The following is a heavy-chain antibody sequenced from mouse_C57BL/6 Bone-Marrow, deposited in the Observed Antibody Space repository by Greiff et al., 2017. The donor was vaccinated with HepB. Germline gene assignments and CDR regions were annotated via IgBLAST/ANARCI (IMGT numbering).Heavy chain of an antibody. CDR3: ASWESFGIYYDYPFDY. V-gene: IGHV1-81*01. Sequence: QVQLKESGAELARPGASVKLSCKASGYTFTSYGISWVKQSTGQGLEWIGEIYPRSGNTYYNEKFKGKATLTADKSSSTAYMELRSLTSEDSAVYFCASWESFGIYYDYPFDYWGQGTTLTVSS. CDR1: GYTFTSYG. D-gene: IGHD2-4*01. J-gene: IGHJ2*01. CDR2: IYPRSGNT.